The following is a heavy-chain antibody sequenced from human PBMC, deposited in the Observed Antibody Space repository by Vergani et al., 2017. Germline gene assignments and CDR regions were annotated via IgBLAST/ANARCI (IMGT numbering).Heavy chain of an antibody. CDR2: ISARGGRT. Sequence: EVQLLESGGGLVQPGGSLRLSCVASGFTFSNYGMSWVRQAPGKGLEWVSLISARGGRTYYADSVRGRFTFSRDNSKRTLYVQMNSLRVEDTAVYYCAKVMYDACFDPWGQGTLVTVSS. J-gene: IGHJ5*02. CDR3: AKVMYDACFDP. V-gene: IGHV3-23*01. D-gene: IGHD3-3*01. CDR1: GFTFSNYG.